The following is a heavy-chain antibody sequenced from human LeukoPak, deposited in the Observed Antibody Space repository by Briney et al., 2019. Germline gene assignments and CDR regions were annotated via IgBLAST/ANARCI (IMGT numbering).Heavy chain of an antibody. CDR2: IYASGTT. Sequence: SETLSLTCTVSGGSIKSYYWCWIRQPAGEGLEWLGHIYASGTTNYNPSLNSRVTMSVDTSKNQFSLRLASVTAADTAVYYCARVADRFGYNYGIDEYFDYWGQGTLVTVSS. D-gene: IGHD5-18*01. CDR1: GGSIKSYY. J-gene: IGHJ4*02. CDR3: ARVADRFGYNYGIDEYFDY. V-gene: IGHV4-4*07.